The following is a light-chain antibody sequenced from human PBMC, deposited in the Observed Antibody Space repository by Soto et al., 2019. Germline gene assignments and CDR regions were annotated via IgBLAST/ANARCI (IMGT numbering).Light chain of an antibody. J-gene: IGKJ1*01. CDR3: QEYIQWPPGM. V-gene: IGKV3-15*01. CDR2: DTS. CDR1: QVVSSR. Sequence: DIVVTQSPATLSASPGEIVTLSCRASQVVSSRLAWYQQRPGQVPRLLIYDTSTRAPGISARLSGSGSGTEFTITISSLQSDDFAVYYCQEYIQWPPGMFGPGTTVDIK.